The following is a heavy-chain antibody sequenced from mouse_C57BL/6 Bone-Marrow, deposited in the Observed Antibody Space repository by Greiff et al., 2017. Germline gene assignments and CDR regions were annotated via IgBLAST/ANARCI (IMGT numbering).Heavy chain of an antibody. Sequence: EVKLVDSGGDLVKPGGSLKLSCAASGFTFSSYGMSWVRQTPDKRLGWVATISSGGSSTYYPDSVKGRFTISRDTAKNTLYMHMSSLESEDTAMFNSAKQAEGMDYWGQGTSVTVSS. V-gene: IGHV5-6*01. CDR2: ISSGGSST. CDR3: AKQAEGMDY. CDR1: GFTFSSYG. J-gene: IGHJ4*01.